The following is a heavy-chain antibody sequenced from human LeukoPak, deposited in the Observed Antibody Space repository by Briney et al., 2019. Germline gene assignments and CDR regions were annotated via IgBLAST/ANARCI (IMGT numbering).Heavy chain of an antibody. CDR1: GFTFSSYW. D-gene: IGHD4-23*01. Sequence: GGSLRLSCAASGFTFSSYWMSWVRQAPGKGLEWVANIKQDGSEKYYVDSVKGRFTISRDNAKNSLYLQMNSLRAEDTAVYYCAREWNGGNSEGYYFDYGGQGTLVTVSS. V-gene: IGHV3-7*01. CDR3: AREWNGGNSEGYYFDY. J-gene: IGHJ4*02. CDR2: IKQDGSEK.